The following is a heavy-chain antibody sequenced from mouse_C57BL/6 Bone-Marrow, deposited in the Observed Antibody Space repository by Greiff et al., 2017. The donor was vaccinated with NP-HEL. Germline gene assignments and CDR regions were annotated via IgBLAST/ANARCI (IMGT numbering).Heavy chain of an antibody. Sequence: QVQLQQPGAELVKPGASVKVSCKASGYTFTSYWMHCVKQRPGQGLEWIGRIHPSDSDTNYNQKFKGKATLTVDKSSSTAYMQLSSLTSEDSAVYYCAIFPFYYYGSSPPFAYWGQGTLVTVSA. CDR3: AIFPFYYYGSSPPFAY. D-gene: IGHD1-1*01. J-gene: IGHJ3*01. CDR1: GYTFTSYW. CDR2: IHPSDSDT. V-gene: IGHV1-74*01.